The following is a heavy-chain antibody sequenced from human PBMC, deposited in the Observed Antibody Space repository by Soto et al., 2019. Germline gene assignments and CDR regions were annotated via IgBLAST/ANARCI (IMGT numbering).Heavy chain of an antibody. CDR2: ISSSSSYI. J-gene: IGHJ4*02. D-gene: IGHD3-22*01. V-gene: IGHV3-21*01. Sequence: GGSLRLSCAASGFTFSSYSMNWVRQAPGKGLEWVSSISSSSSYIYYADSVKGRFTISRDNAKNSLYLQMNSLRAEDTAVYYCARGGYEDSSGPSAYYFDDWGQGTLVTVSS. CDR1: GFTFSSYS. CDR3: ARGGYEDSSGPSAYYFDD.